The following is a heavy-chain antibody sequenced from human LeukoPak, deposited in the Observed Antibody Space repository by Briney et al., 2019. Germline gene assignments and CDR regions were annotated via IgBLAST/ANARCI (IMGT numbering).Heavy chain of an antibody. Sequence: GGSLRLSCVVSGIPFSDYYMNWIRKAPGKGLEWISYISSSSSYTDYADSVKGRFTISRDNSKNTLYLQMNSLRAEDTAVYYCARDLGGDTAYWGQGTLVTVSS. D-gene: IGHD2-21*02. CDR1: GIPFSDYY. V-gene: IGHV3-11*05. CDR2: ISSSSSYT. J-gene: IGHJ4*02. CDR3: ARDLGGDTAY.